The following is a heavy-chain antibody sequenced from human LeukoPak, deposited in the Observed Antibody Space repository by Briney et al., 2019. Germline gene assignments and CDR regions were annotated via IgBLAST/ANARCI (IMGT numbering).Heavy chain of an antibody. Sequence: GGSLRLSCAASGFTVSSNYMSWVRQAPGKGLEWVSVIYSGGSTDYADSVKGRFTISRDNSKNTLHLQMNSLKAEDTALYYCAKREVATSKYFDFWGQGTLVTVSS. D-gene: IGHD5-12*01. J-gene: IGHJ4*02. CDR2: IYSGGST. CDR3: AKREVATSKYFDF. CDR1: GFTVSSNY. V-gene: IGHV3-53*01.